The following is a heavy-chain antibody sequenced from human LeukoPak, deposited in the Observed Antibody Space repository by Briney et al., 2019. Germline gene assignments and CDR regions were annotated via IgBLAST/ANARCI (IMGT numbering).Heavy chain of an antibody. CDR3: LRGDRRDY. J-gene: IGHJ4*02. Sequence: PGGSLRLSCAASGFTFSSYDIHWVRQATGKGLEWVSGIGTAGEIYYPGSVKGRFTISRENAKNSLYLQMNSLRAEDTAVYYCLRGDRRDYWGQGTLVTVSS. CDR1: GFTFSSYD. CDR2: IGTAGEI. V-gene: IGHV3-13*01.